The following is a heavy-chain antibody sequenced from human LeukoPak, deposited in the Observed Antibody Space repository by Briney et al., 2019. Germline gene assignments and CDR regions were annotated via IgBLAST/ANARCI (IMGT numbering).Heavy chain of an antibody. CDR2: IKQDGSEK. J-gene: IGHJ4*02. Sequence: GGSLRLSCAASGFTFSSSWMSWVRQAPGKGLEWVANIKQDGSEKYYVDSVKGRFTISRDNAKNSLYLQMNSLRAEDTAVYYCARLKWAYYFDYWGQGTLVTVSS. D-gene: IGHD2-15*01. CDR3: ARLKWAYYFDY. V-gene: IGHV3-7*05. CDR1: GFTFSSSW.